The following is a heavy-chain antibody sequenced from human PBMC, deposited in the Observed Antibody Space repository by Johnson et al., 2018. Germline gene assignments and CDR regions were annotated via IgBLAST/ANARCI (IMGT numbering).Heavy chain of an antibody. CDR3: ARPRTLSQGMAIDDYDGMDV. CDR2: TRNKANTYTT. CDR1: GFILSDYY. D-gene: IGHD1-1*01. J-gene: IGHJ6*02. V-gene: IGHV3-72*01. Sequence: VQLVESGGDLVQPGGSLRLSCAASGFILSDYYMDWVRQSPGKGLEWVGRTRNKANTYTTEYAASVRGRFTISTDDSKNSLYLQMNSLRTHDTAGYYCARPRTLSQGMAIDDYDGMDVWGQGTTGTVSS.